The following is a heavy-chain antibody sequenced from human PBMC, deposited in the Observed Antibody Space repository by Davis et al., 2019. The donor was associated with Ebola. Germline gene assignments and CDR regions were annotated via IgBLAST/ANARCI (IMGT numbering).Heavy chain of an antibody. Sequence: ASVKVSCKASGYTFTGYYMHWVRQAPGQGLEWMGWINPNSGGTNYAQKFQGWVTMTRDTSISTAYMELSRLRSDDTAVYYCARGGYCTGGVCYFFDYWGQGTLVTVSS. V-gene: IGHV1-2*04. D-gene: IGHD2-8*02. J-gene: IGHJ4*02. CDR2: INPNSGGT. CDR3: ARGGYCTGGVCYFFDY. CDR1: GYTFTGYY.